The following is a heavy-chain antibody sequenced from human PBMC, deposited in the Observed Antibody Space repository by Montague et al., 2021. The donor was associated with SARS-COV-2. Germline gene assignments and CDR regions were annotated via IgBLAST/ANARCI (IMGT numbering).Heavy chain of an antibody. CDR2: TFWDDDK. D-gene: IGHD3-16*01. CDR3: ARRPGWGGDTYDT. CDR1: GFSLSASGVG. J-gene: IGHJ3*02. V-gene: IGHV2-5*02. Sequence: PALVKPTQTLTLTCSFSGFSLSASGVGVGWIRQPPGQALEWLALTFWDDDKRYSPSLKNRLTVTKDTSKNRVVLTMTNMDPVDTATYYCARRPGWGGDTYDTWGQGTTVTVSA.